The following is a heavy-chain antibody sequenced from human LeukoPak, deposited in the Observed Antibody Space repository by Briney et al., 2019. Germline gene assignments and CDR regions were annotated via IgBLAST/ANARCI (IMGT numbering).Heavy chain of an antibody. CDR1: GFTFSSYA. CDR2: ISSSSSTI. CDR3: ASEPYSGYDYFDY. V-gene: IGHV3-48*02. D-gene: IGHD5-12*01. Sequence: GGSLRLSCAASGFTFSSYAMSWVRQAPGKGLEWVSYISSSSSTIYYADSVKGRFTISRDNAKNSLYLQMNSLRDEDTAVYYCASEPYSGYDYFDYWGQGTLVTVSS. J-gene: IGHJ4*02.